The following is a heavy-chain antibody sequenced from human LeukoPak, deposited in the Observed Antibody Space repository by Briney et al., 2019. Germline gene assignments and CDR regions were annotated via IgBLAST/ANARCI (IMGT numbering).Heavy chain of an antibody. CDR3: SRGPVYGEYYYGMAV. Sequence: RPSETLSLTCTVSGGSITSYYWSWIRQPAGKGLEWVGRIFPSGSTIYNPSLKSRVTMSLDTSKNQFSLKLTSVTAADTAVYYCSRGPVYGEYYYGMAVWGQGNTVTVSS. D-gene: IGHD4-17*01. V-gene: IGHV4-4*07. J-gene: IGHJ6*02. CDR1: GGSITSYY. CDR2: IFPSGST.